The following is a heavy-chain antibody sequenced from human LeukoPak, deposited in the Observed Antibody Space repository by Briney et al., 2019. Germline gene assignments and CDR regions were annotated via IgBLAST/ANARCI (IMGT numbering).Heavy chain of an antibody. CDR2: IYYSGST. J-gene: IGHJ4*02. CDR3: ARAHLSYSSGWVDY. V-gene: IGHV4-61*08. CDR1: GGSISSGGYS. Sequence: KTSQTLSLTCAVSGGSISSGGYSWSWIRQPPGKGLEWIGYIYYSGSTNYNPSLKSRVTISVDTSKNQFSLKLSSVTAADTAVYYCARAHLSYSSGWVDYWGQGTLVTVSS. D-gene: IGHD6-19*01.